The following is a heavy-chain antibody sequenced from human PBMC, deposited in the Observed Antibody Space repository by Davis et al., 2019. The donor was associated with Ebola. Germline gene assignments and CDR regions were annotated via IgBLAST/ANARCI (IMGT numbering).Heavy chain of an antibody. V-gene: IGHV3-33*01. J-gene: IGHJ6*02. CDR1: GFTFSSYG. CDR2: IWYDGSNK. Sequence: PGGSLRLSCAASGFTFSSYGMHWVRQAPGKGLEWVAVIWYDGSNKYYADSVKGRFTISRDNSKNTLYLQMNSLRAEDTAAYYCAREASDYYYYGMDVWGQGTTVTVSS. CDR3: AREASDYYYYGMDV.